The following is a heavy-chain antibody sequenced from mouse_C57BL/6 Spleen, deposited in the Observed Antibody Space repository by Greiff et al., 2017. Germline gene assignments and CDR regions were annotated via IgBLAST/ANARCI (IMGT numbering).Heavy chain of an antibody. CDR3: ARYYDCDCFAY. V-gene: IGHV1-72*01. CDR2: IDPNSGGT. D-gene: IGHD2-4*01. Sequence: VQLMQPGAELVKPGASVKLSCTASGYTFTSYWMHWVKQRPGRSLEWIGRIDPNSGGTKYNEKFKSKATLTVDKPSSTAYMQLSSLTSEDSAVYYCARYYDCDCFAYWGQGTLVTVSA. J-gene: IGHJ3*01. CDR1: GYTFTSYW.